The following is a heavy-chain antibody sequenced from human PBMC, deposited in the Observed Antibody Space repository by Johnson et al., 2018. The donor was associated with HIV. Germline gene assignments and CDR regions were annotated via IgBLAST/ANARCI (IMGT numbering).Heavy chain of an antibody. Sequence: VQLLESGGGLVKPGGSLRLSCAASGFSFSDYYMSWIRQAPGKGLEWVSYISSSGSTIYYADSVKGRFTISRDNAKNTLYLQMNSLRAENTAVYYCTRATYSNSKAHAFDIWGQGTMVTVSS. J-gene: IGHJ3*02. CDR3: TRATYSNSKAHAFDI. CDR1: GFSFSDYY. CDR2: ISSSGSTI. D-gene: IGHD6-6*01. V-gene: IGHV3-11*04.